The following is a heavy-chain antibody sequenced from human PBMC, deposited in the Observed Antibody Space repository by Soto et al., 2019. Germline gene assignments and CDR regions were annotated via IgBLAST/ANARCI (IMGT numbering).Heavy chain of an antibody. CDR1: GFTFANAW. J-gene: IGHJ4*02. CDR3: LTERGAALYNGCSREDH. Sequence: EGQLLQSGGGLVKPGESLTLSCALSGFTFANAWMSWDRQAPGKGLEWVGRMKSMTDGAKTDLAAPVKGRVSISKAESKNTWYLNMTTVKVEDTAQYYCLTERGAALYNGCSREDHWGQATRVTVSS. V-gene: IGHV3-15*01. CDR2: MKSMTDGAKT. D-gene: IGHD3-9*01.